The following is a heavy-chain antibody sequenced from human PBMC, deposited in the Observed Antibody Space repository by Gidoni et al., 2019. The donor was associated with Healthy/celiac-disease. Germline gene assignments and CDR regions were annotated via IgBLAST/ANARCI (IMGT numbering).Heavy chain of an antibody. CDR2: ISWGGGST. V-gene: IGHV3-43*01. Sequence: EVQLVESGGVVVQPGGSLRLSCAASGFTFDDYTMHWVRQAPGKGWGWVSLISWGGGSTYYADSVKGRFTISRDNSKSSLYLQMNSLRTEDTALYYCARDGRAFGLVGGTSAFNWFDPWGQGTLVTVSS. D-gene: IGHD1-26*01. CDR3: ARDGRAFGLVGGTSAFNWFDP. CDR1: GFTFDDYT. J-gene: IGHJ5*02.